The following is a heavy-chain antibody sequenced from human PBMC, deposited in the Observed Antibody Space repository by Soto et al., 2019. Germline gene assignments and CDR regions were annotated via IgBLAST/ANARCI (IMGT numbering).Heavy chain of an antibody. CDR1: GYSFTSYW. V-gene: IGHV5-10-1*01. J-gene: IGHJ6*02. D-gene: IGHD6-13*01. CDR3: ARRRIAAAGLYGMDV. CDR2: IDPSDSYT. Sequence: PGESLKISCKGSGYSFTSYWISWVRQMPGKGLEWMGRIDPSDSYTNYSPSFQGHVTISADKSISTAYLQWSSLKASDTAMYYCARRRIAAAGLYGMDVWGQGTTVTVSS.